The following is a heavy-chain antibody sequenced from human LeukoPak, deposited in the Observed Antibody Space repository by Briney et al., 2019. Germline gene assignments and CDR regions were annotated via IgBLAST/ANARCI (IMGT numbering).Heavy chain of an antibody. D-gene: IGHD3-10*01. CDR2: IYTSGST. Sequence: PSETLSLTCTVSGGSISSGSYYWSWVRQPAGKGLEWIGRIYTSGSTNYNPSLKSRVTMSVDTSKNQFSLKLSSVTAADTAVYYCARAPGPWFGERGPGVVPQEFDYWGQGTLVTVSS. J-gene: IGHJ4*02. V-gene: IGHV4-61*02. CDR3: ARAPGPWFGERGPGVVPQEFDY. CDR1: GGSISSGSYY.